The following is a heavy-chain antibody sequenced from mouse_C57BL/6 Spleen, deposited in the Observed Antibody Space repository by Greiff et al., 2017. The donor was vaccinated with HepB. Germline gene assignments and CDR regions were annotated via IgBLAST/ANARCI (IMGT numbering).Heavy chain of an antibody. Sequence: QVQLQQSGAELVRPGSSVKLSCKASGYTFTSYWMDWVKQRPGQGLEWIGNIYPSDSETHYNQKFKDKATLTVDKSSSTAYMQLSSLTSEDSAVYYCARGDYGSSYDVWGTGTTVTVSS. J-gene: IGHJ1*03. CDR2: IYPSDSET. D-gene: IGHD1-1*01. V-gene: IGHV1-61*01. CDR3: ARGDYGSSYDV. CDR1: GYTFTSYW.